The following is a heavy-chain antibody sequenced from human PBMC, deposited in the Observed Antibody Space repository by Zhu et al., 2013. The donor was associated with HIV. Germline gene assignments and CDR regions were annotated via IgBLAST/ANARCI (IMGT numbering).Heavy chain of an antibody. CDR1: GYTFTSYG. Sequence: QVQLVQSGAEVKKPGASVKVSCKASGYTFTSYGISWVRQAPGQGLEWMGWISAYNGNTNYAQKLQGRVTMTTDTSTSTAYMELRSLRSDDTAVYYCARDTPXLYYYRVVRLGLGYGVRFVTYGRGPGTGNRLRSVPVLPYGREV. CDR2: ISAYNGNT. V-gene: IGHV1-18*04. CDR3: ARDTPXLYYYRVVRLGLGYGVRFVTYGRGPGTGNRLRSVPVLPYGREV. D-gene: IGHD3-10*01. J-gene: IGHJ6*01.